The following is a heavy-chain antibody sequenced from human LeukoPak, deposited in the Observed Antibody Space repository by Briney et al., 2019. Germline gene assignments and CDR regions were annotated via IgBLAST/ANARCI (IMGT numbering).Heavy chain of an antibody. J-gene: IGHJ3*02. CDR2: TYYRSKWYN. CDR3: ARRRVYYGSGSRPPDAFDI. Sequence: SQTLSLTCAISGDSVSSNSAAWNWIRQSPSRGLEWLGRTYYRSKWYNDYAVSVKSRITINPDTSKNQFSLQLNSVTPEDTAVYYCARRRVYYGSGSRPPDAFDIWGQGTMVTVSS. V-gene: IGHV6-1*01. CDR1: GDSVSSNSAA. D-gene: IGHD3-10*01.